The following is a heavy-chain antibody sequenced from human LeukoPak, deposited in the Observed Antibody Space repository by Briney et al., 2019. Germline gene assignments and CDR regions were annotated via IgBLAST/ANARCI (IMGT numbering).Heavy chain of an antibody. J-gene: IGHJ5*02. CDR3: ARLYCSSPSCRFDT. D-gene: IGHD2-2*01. CDR2: INAGNGNT. CDR1: GYPFTRFA. Sequence: WASVKVSCKASGYPFTRFAIHWVRQAPGQRLEWMGWINAGNGNTKYSEEVQGRVTITRDTSASTAYMELSSLRSDDTAVYYCARLYCSSPSCRFDTWGQGTLVAVS. V-gene: IGHV1-3*01.